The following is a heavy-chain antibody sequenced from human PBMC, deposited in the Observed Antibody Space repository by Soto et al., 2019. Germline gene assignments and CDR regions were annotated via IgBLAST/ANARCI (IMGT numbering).Heavy chain of an antibody. CDR3: AKDRYLDHDSRGYLFDN. J-gene: IGHJ4*02. D-gene: IGHD3-22*01. V-gene: IGHV3-23*01. Sequence: EVQLLESGGDLIQPGGSLRLSCAASGFTFNIYAMTWFRQYPGKGLEWVSAISRYGDFTYYADSVEGRFTISRDNSKNPLYLQMNSLRSEDTAVYYCAKDRYLDHDSRGYLFDNWGQGTLVTVSS. CDR1: GFTFNIYA. CDR2: ISRYGDFT.